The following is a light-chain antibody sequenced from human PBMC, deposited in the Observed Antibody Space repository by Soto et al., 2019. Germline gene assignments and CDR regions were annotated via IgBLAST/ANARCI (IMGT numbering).Light chain of an antibody. V-gene: IGLV8-61*01. CDR1: SGSVSTGYH. Sequence: QTVVTQEPSFSVSPGGTVTLTCGLTSGSVSTGYHPSWYQQTPGQAPRTLIYSTNTRSSGVPDRFSGSILGNKAALTIAGAQADDESDYYCVLYMGGGSYVFRTGTKVTVL. CDR3: VLYMGGGSYV. CDR2: STN. J-gene: IGLJ1*01.